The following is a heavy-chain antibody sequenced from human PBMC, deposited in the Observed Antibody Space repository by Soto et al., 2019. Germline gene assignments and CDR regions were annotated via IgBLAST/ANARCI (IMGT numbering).Heavy chain of an antibody. Sequence: QEQLVESGGGVVQPGRSLRLSCAASGFTFSTYAMYWVRQAPGKGLEWVAVISYDGNNKHYTDSLKGRFTISRDNSKNTLYLQMNSLRDEDTAVYYCAREVNWGEAVDIWGQGTMVTVSS. D-gene: IGHD7-27*01. CDR2: ISYDGNNK. V-gene: IGHV3-30-3*01. CDR1: GFTFSTYA. CDR3: AREVNWGEAVDI. J-gene: IGHJ3*02.